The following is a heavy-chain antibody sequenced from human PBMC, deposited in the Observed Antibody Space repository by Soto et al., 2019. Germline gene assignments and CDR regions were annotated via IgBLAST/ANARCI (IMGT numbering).Heavy chain of an antibody. D-gene: IGHD3-10*01. CDR3: AKRRGAMVRGGAPFDP. Sequence: ASVKVSCKASGYTFTSYGISWVRQAPGQGLEWMGWISAYNGNTNYAQKFQGRVTMTADKSTSTAYMELSRLRSDDTAVYYCAKRRGAMVRGGAPFDPWGQGTLVTVSS. CDR2: ISAYNGNT. CDR1: GYTFTSYG. V-gene: IGHV1-18*01. J-gene: IGHJ5*02.